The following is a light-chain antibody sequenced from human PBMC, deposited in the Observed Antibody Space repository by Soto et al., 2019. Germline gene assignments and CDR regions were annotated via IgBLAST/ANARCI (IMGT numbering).Light chain of an antibody. CDR3: QLYINRWT. Sequence: DIQMTQSPSTLSASVGDRVTITCRASQNIETWLAWYQQKPGKAPKLMIYKASSLEGGVPSRFSGSGSGTEFTLTISSLQSDDFATYYCQLYINRWTFGEGTKVDIK. CDR2: KAS. V-gene: IGKV1-5*03. CDR1: QNIETW. J-gene: IGKJ1*01.